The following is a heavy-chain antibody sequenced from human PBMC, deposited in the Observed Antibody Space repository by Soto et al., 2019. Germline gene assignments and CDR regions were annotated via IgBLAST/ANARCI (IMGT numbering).Heavy chain of an antibody. D-gene: IGHD3-16*02. CDR2: ISWNSGSI. Sequence: EVQLVESGGGLVQPGRSLRLSCAASGFTFDDYAMHWVRQAPGKGLEWVSGISWNSGSIGYADSVKGRFTISRDNAKNSLYLQMNSLGAEDTTLYYWAKDIIDGGSVFSYFDYWGQGTLVAVSS. J-gene: IGHJ4*02. CDR1: GFTFDDYA. V-gene: IGHV3-9*01. CDR3: AKDIIDGGSVFSYFDY.